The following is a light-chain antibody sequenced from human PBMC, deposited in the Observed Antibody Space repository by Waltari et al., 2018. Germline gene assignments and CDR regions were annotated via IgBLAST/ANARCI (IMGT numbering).Light chain of an antibody. CDR3: QQYKEWPLT. CDR1: QTVSTR. V-gene: IGKV3-15*01. CDR2: DAS. Sequence: EIVLTQSPATLSVSPGERVNLSCRASQTVSTRLAWYQKKSGQAPKVLTFDASTRATGIPATFTGSGSGTEFTLTISSLQSEDFAVYYCQQYKEWPLTFGGGTKVEIK. J-gene: IGKJ4*01.